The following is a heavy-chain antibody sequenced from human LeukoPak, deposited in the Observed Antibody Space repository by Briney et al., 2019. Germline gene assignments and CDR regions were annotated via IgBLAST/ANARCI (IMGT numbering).Heavy chain of an antibody. CDR1: GVSFSGYY. D-gene: IGHD5-18*01. CDR3: ARHNYGYVYYYYYMDV. J-gene: IGHJ6*03. V-gene: IGHV4-34*01. CDR2: INHSGST. Sequence: TPSETLSLTCAVYGVSFSGYYWSWIRQPPGKGLEWIGEINHSGSTNYNPYLKSRVTISVDTSKNQFSLKLSSVTAAGTAVYYCARHNYGYVYYYYYMDVWGKGTTVAISS.